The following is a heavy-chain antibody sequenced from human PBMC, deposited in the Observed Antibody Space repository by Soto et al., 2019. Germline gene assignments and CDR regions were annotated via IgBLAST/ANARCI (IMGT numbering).Heavy chain of an antibody. J-gene: IGHJ4*02. D-gene: IGHD5-12*01. CDR1: GGSISSGGYY. V-gene: IGHV4-31*03. CDR3: ARGVVATRSYYFDY. Sequence: SETLSLTCTVSGGSISSGGYYWSWIRQHPGKGLEWIGHIYYSGSTYYNPSLKSRVTISVDTSKNQFSLKLSSVTAADTAVYYCARGVVATRSYYFDYWGQGTLVTVSS. CDR2: IYYSGST.